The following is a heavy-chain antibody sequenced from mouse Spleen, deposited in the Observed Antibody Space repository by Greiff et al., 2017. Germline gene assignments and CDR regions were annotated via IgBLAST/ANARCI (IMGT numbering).Heavy chain of an antibody. Sequence: VQLQQSGAELVRPGASVKLSCTASGFNIKDDYMHWVKQRPEQGLEWIGWIDPENGDTEYASKFQGKATITADTSSNTAYLQLSSLTSEDTAVYYCSRYWYFDVWGAGTTVTVSS. CDR2: IDPENGDT. J-gene: IGHJ1*01. CDR1: GFNIKDDY. V-gene: IGHV14-4*01. CDR3: SRYWYFDV.